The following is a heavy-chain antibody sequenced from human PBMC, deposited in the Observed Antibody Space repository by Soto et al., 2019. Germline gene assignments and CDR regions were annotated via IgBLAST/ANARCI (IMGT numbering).Heavy chain of an antibody. CDR3: AGAAGDY. V-gene: IGHV4-59*08. J-gene: IGHJ4*02. D-gene: IGHD6-13*01. CDR2: IYYSGRT. CDR1: VGSISSYY. Sequence: QVQLQESGPGLVKPSETLSLTCTVSVGSISSYYWSWIRQPPGKGLEWIGYIYYSGRTNYNPSLKSRVTITVATSKNPFSLKLSSVTAADTAVYYCAGAAGDYWGQGTLVTVSS.